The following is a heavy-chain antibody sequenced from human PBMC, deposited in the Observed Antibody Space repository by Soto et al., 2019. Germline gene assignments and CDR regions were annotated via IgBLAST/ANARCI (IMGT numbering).Heavy chain of an antibody. J-gene: IGHJ4*02. CDR3: ARNNDFWSGYYPEPIDY. CDR1: GLTFSSYA. Sequence: GGSLRLSCAASGLTFSSYAMHWVRQAPGKGLEWVAVISYDGSNKYYADSVKGRFTISRDNSKNTLYLQMNSLRAEDTAVYYCARNNDFWSGYYPEPIDYWGEGTLVTVSS. D-gene: IGHD3-3*01. V-gene: IGHV3-30-3*01. CDR2: ISYDGSNK.